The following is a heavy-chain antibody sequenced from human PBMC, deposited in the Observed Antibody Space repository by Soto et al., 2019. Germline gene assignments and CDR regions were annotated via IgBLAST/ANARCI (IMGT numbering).Heavy chain of an antibody. V-gene: IGHV1-69*01. CDR2: IIPIFGTA. D-gene: IGHD2-2*01. CDR1: GGTFSSYA. Sequence: QVQLVQSGAEVKKPGSSVKVSCKASGGTFSSYAISWVRQAPGQGLEWMGGIIPIFGTANYAQKFQGRVTITADESTSTAYMELSSLRSEDTAVYYCARGGGPDCSSTSCPLYYYYYYGMDVWGQGTTVTVSS. J-gene: IGHJ6*02. CDR3: ARGGGPDCSSTSCPLYYYYYYGMDV.